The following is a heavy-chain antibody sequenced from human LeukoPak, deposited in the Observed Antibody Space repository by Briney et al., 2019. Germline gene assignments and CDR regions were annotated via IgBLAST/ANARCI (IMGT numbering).Heavy chain of an antibody. CDR1: GGSISSSSYY. Sequence: SETLSLTCTVSGGSISSSSYYWGWIRQPPGKGLKWIGYIYYSGSTYYNPSLKSRVTISVDTSKNQFSLKLSSVTAADTAVYYCARALQEGEQPPPYYGMDVWGQGTTVTVSS. CDR2: IYYSGST. D-gene: IGHD6-13*01. CDR3: ARALQEGEQPPPYYGMDV. V-gene: IGHV4-30-4*08. J-gene: IGHJ6*02.